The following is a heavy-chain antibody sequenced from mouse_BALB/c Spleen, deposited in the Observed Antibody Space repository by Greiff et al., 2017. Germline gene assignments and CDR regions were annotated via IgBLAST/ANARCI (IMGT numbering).Heavy chain of an antibody. V-gene: IGHV2-9-2*01. Sequence: QVQLQQSGPGLVAPSQSLSITCTVSGFSLTSYDISWIRQPPGKGLEWLGVIWTGGGTNYNSAFMSRLSISKDNSKSQVFLKMNSLQTDDTAIYYCVRSLLRDYFDYWGQGTTRTVSS. J-gene: IGHJ2*01. CDR2: IWTGGGT. CDR3: VRSLLRDYFDY. D-gene: IGHD1-2*01. CDR1: GFSLTSYD.